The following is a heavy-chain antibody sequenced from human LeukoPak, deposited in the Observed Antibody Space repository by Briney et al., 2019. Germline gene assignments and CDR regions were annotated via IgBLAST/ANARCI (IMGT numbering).Heavy chain of an antibody. V-gene: IGHV3-21*01. CDR2: ISGSSSYI. Sequence: PGGSLRLSCAASGFTFSSYSMNWVRQAPGKGLEWVSSISGSSSYINYADSVKGRFTISRDNAQNSLFLQLNSLRAEDTAVYYCTRAAGITGTSRDNWFDPWGQGTLVIVSS. J-gene: IGHJ5*02. D-gene: IGHD1/OR15-1a*01. CDR1: GFTFSSYS. CDR3: TRAAGITGTSRDNWFDP.